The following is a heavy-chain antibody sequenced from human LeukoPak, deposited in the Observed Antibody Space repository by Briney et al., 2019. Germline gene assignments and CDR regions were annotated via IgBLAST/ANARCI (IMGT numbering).Heavy chain of an antibody. J-gene: IGHJ4*02. Sequence: PSGTLSLTCAVYGGSFSGYYWSWIRQPPGKGLEWIGEINHSGSTNYNPSLKSRVTISVDTSKNQFSLKLSSVTAADTAVYYCARGVHYYGSGSYYYWGQGTLVTVSS. D-gene: IGHD3-10*01. CDR1: GGSFSGYY. CDR2: INHSGST. CDR3: ARGVHYYGSGSYYY. V-gene: IGHV4-34*01.